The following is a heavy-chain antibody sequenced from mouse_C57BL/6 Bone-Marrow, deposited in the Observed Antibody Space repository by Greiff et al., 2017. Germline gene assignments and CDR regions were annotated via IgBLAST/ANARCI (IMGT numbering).Heavy chain of an antibody. V-gene: IGHV1-69*01. CDR3: ARLDAYLPFYAMDY. D-gene: IGHD2-1*01. J-gene: IGHJ4*01. CDR2: IDPSDSYT. Sequence: QVQLQQPGAELVMPGASVKLSCKASGYTFTSYWMHWVKQRPGQGLEWIGEIDPSDSYTNYNQQFKGKSTLTVDKSSSTAYMQLSSLTSEASAVYYCARLDAYLPFYAMDYWGQGTSVTVSS. CDR1: GYTFTSYW.